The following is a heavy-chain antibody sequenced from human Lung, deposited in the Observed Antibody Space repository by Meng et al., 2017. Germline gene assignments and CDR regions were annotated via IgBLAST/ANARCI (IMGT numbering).Heavy chain of an antibody. CDR1: GDSVSSGGYY. CDR3: ASGDTVVNLGY. J-gene: IGHJ4*02. CDR2: VYFSGST. V-gene: IGHV4-61*08. D-gene: IGHD4-23*01. Sequence: QGALQVKSPGLLMPAENLSLTCNVSGDSVSSGGYYWSWIRQPPGKGLEWIGYVYFSGSTNYSPSLTSQVTISLDTSKNQFSLKLNSVTADDTAVYYCASGDTVVNLGYWGPGTLVTVSS.